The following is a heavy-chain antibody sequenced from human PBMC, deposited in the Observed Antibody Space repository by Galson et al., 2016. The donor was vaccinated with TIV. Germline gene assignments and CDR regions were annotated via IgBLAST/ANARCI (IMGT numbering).Heavy chain of an antibody. CDR2: INSDGSST. Sequence: SLRLSCAASGFTFSSYWMHWVRQAPGKGLVWVSRINSDGSSTRYADSVKGRFTISRDNAKNTLYLQMNSLRAEDTAVYYCAGRNSGSYYRKYYYGLDVWGQGTTVTVSS. V-gene: IGHV3-74*01. J-gene: IGHJ6*02. CDR3: AGRNSGSYYRKYYYGLDV. D-gene: IGHD3-10*01. CDR1: GFTFSSYW.